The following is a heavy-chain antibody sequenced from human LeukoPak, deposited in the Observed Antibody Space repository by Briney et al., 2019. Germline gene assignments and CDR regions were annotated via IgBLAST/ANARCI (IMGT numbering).Heavy chain of an antibody. V-gene: IGHV4-59*01. J-gene: IGHJ4*02. CDR2: IYSSGST. D-gene: IGHD1-1*01. Sequence: PSETLSLTCTVSAVSISSYSWSWIRQPPGKGLEWIGYIYSSGSTNYNPSLGSRVTISVDTSKKQFSLKLSSVTAADTAVYYCARVTLGTRYTDYYFDYWGLGTLSPSPQ. CDR3: ARVTLGTRYTDYYFDY. CDR1: AVSISSYS.